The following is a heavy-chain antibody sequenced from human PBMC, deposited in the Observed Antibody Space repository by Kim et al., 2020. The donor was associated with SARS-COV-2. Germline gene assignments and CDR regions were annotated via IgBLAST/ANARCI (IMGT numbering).Heavy chain of an antibody. CDR3: TRDLEDYDYVWGSYHPLLYGMDV. CDR2: IRSKAYGGTT. D-gene: IGHD3-16*02. CDR1: GFTFGDYA. J-gene: IGHJ6*02. Sequence: GGSLRLSCTASGFTFGDYAMSWFRQAPGKGLEWVGFIRSKAYGGTTEYAASVKGRFTISRDDSKSIAYLQMNSLKTEDTAVYYCTRDLEDYDYVWGSYHPLLYGMDVWGHRTTVTVSS. V-gene: IGHV3-49*03.